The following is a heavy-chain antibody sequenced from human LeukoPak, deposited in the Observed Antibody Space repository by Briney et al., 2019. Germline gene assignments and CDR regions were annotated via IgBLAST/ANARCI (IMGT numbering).Heavy chain of an antibody. CDR1: GYSFTSYW. J-gene: IGHJ4*02. D-gene: IGHD5-24*01. V-gene: IGHV5-51*01. CDR3: ARPSWGDGYNSPFDY. CDR2: IYPGDSDT. Sequence: GESLKISYRASGYSFTSYWIGWVRQMPGKGLEWMGIIYPGDSDTRYSPSFQGQVTISADKSISTACLQWSSLKASDTVMYYCARPSWGDGYNSPFDYWGQGTLVTVSS.